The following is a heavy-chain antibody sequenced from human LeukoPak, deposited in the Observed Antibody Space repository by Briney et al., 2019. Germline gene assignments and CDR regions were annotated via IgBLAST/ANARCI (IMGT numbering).Heavy chain of an antibody. CDR1: GFTFSDAW. CDR3: TLPSGWHIDY. CDR2: IKSKTDDGTT. J-gene: IGHJ4*02. D-gene: IGHD6-19*01. Sequence: AGGSLRLSCAASGFTFSDAWMSWVRQAPGKGLEWVGRIKSKTDDGTTDYAAPVKGRFTISRDDSKNMLYLQMNSLKTEDTAVYYCTLPSGWHIDYWGQGNLVTVS. V-gene: IGHV3-15*01.